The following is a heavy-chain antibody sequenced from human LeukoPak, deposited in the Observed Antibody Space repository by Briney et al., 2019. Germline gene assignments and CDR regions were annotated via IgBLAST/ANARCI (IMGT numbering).Heavy chain of an antibody. J-gene: IGHJ4*02. CDR2: ISAYNGNT. CDR3: ASASYYYDSSGYPSH. D-gene: IGHD3-22*01. Sequence: ASVKVSCKASGYTFTSYGISWVRQAPGQGLEWMGWISAYNGNTNYAQKLQGRVTMTTDTSTSTAYMELRSLRSDDTAVYYCASASYYYDSSGYPSHWGQGTLVTVSS. CDR1: GYTFTSYG. V-gene: IGHV1-18*01.